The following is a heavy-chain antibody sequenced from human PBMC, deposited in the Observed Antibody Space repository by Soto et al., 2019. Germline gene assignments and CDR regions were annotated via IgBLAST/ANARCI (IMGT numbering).Heavy chain of an antibody. CDR1: GFTVSSQY. D-gene: IGHD3-22*01. CDR2: FYSGGST. CDR3: VNYYDSSGYPPGAFDF. Sequence: PGGSLRLSCAASGFTVSSQYMGWVRQAPGKGLEWVSVFYSGGSTKYADSVNGRFTISRDSSKNTLYLQMNSLRAEDTAVFYCVNYYDSSGYPPGAFDFWGQGPLVTVSS. V-gene: IGHV3-66*01. J-gene: IGHJ4*02.